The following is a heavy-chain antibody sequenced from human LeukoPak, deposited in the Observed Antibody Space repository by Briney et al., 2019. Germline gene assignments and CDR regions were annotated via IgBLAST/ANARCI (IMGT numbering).Heavy chain of an antibody. V-gene: IGHV3-48*01. CDR2: ISSSSSTI. CDR1: GFTFSSYS. CDR3: AEGPYYDILTGYSSDAFHI. Sequence: GESLKISCAASGFTFSSYSMNWVRQAPGKGLEWVSYISSSSSTIYYADSVKGRFTISRDNAKNSLYLQMNSLRAEDTAVYYCAEGPYYDILTGYSSDAFHIWGQGTVVTVSS. J-gene: IGHJ3*02. D-gene: IGHD3-9*01.